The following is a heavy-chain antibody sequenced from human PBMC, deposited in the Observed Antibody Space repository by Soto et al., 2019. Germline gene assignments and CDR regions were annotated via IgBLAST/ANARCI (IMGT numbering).Heavy chain of an antibody. J-gene: IGHJ4*02. CDR2: IRYSGT. D-gene: IGHD3-16*01. CDR3: ARGGIYDVGGKFDY. V-gene: IGHV4-59*12. Sequence: SETLSLTCSVAGGSISSYYWNWIRQSPGKGLEWIGYIRYSGTAYNPSLRSRVTISVDTSRNQFSLKLSSVTAADTAVYFCARGGIYDVGGKFDYCGQGPLVTVYS. CDR1: GGSISSYY.